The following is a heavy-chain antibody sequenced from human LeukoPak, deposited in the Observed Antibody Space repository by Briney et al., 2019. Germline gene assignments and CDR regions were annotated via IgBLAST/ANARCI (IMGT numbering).Heavy chain of an antibody. D-gene: IGHD3-22*01. J-gene: IGHJ3*02. CDR2: IYYTGNT. V-gene: IGHV4-39*01. CDR3: ARRVEDYYDSSGYYSNAFDI. CDR1: GGSIGSSHYY. Sequence: KPSETLSLTCTVSGGSIGSSHYYWGWIRQPPGKGLEWIGSIYYTGNTYYHPSLKSRVTIYVDTSQNQFSLKLSSVTAADTAVYYCARRVEDYYDSSGYYSNAFDIWGQGTMVTVSS.